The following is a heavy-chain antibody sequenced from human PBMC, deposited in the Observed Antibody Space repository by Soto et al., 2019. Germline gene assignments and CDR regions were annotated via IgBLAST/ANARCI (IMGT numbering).Heavy chain of an antibody. CDR3: AKSFVGHNFDY. CDR1: GFSFSSSA. Sequence: PGGSLRLSCAASGFSFSSSAMNWVRQAPGRGLEWVSVISGNSGSIYYADSLKGRFTISRDNSKNTLYLQMNSLRAEDTAVYYCAKSFVGHNFDYWGQGTLVTVSS. CDR2: ISGNSGSI. V-gene: IGHV3-23*01. D-gene: IGHD3-16*02. J-gene: IGHJ4*02.